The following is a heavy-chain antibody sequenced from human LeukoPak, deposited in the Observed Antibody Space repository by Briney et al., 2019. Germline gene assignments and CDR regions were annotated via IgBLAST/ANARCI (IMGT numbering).Heavy chain of an antibody. CDR1: GGSFSGYY. V-gene: IGHV4-34*01. D-gene: IGHD3-10*01. CDR3: ARGLGGYGSGPWFDP. J-gene: IGHJ5*02. CDR2: INHSGST. Sequence: SETLSLTCAVYGGSFSGYYWSWIRQPPGKGLEWIGEINHSGSTNYNPSLKSRVTVSVDTSKNQFSLKLSSVTAADTAVYYCARGLGGYGSGPWFDPWGQGTLVTVSS.